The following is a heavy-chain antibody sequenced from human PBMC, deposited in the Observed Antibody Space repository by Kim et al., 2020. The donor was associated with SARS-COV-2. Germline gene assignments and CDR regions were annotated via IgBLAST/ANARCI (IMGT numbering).Heavy chain of an antibody. CDR1: GYTFTGYY. J-gene: IGHJ4*02. V-gene: IGHV1-2*02. CDR3: ARTEQQLAPRGFDY. Sequence: ASVKVSCKASGYTFTGYYMHWVRQAPGQGLEWMGWINPNSGGTNYAQKFQGRVTMTRDTSISTAYMELSRLRSDDTAVYYCARTEQQLAPRGFDYWGQGTLVTVSS. D-gene: IGHD6-13*01. CDR2: INPNSGGT.